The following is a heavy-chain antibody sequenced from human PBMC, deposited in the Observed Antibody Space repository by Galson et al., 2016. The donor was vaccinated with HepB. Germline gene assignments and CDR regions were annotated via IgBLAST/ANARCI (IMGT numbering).Heavy chain of an antibody. Sequence: SVKVSCKASGYTFTEYFIHWVRQAPGQGLEWMGIIHSSGGSTSYAQKFQGRFTMTRDTSTSTVYMELSSLRSEDSAVYYCARDRRYCSGASCYYYFDYWGQGTLVTVSS. CDR3: ARDRRYCSGASCYYYFDY. CDR1: GYTFTEYF. V-gene: IGHV1-46*01. D-gene: IGHD2-15*01. J-gene: IGHJ4*02. CDR2: IHSSGGST.